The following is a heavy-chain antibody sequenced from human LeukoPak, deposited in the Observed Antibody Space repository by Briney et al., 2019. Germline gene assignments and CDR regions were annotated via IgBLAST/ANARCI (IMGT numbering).Heavy chain of an antibody. Sequence: GGSLRLSCAASGFTFSSYVMSWVRQAPGKGLDWVSVISGSGGTTYYADSVKGRFTISRDNSKNTLYLQMNSLRAEDAAIYYCAKDSSTTVTTKGGPRRSFDYWGLGTLVTVSS. CDR2: ISGSGGTT. CDR1: GFTFSSYV. V-gene: IGHV3-23*01. CDR3: AKDSSTTVTTKGGPRRSFDY. D-gene: IGHD4-17*01. J-gene: IGHJ4*02.